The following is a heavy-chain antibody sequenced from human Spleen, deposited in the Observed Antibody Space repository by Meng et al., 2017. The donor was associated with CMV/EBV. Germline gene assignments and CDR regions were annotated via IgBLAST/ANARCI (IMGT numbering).Heavy chain of an antibody. CDR2: IKPNSGYT. CDR3: TRDHDWGADY. J-gene: IGHJ4*02. V-gene: IGHV1-2*02. D-gene: IGHD3-16*01. CDR1: GYTFTGYH. Sequence: KVACKSSGYTFTGYHMHWVRQAPGQGLEWMGWIKPNSGYTNYAQNFQGRVTMTSDSSIATAYMELSGLTSDDTAVYYCTRDHDWGADYWGQGTLVTVSS.